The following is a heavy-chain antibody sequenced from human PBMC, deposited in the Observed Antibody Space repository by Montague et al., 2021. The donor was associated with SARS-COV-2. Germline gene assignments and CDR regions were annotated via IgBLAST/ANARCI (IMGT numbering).Heavy chain of an antibody. CDR2: IYYSGST. D-gene: IGHD3-22*01. Sequence: TLSLTCTVSGGSISSGGYYWSWIRQHPGKGLEWIGYIYYSGSTYYTPPLKSRVTISVDKSKNQFSLKLSSVTAADTAVYYCPRVRITMIVVVDAFDIWGQGTMVTVSS. CDR3: PRVRITMIVVVDAFDI. CDR1: GGSISSGGYY. V-gene: IGHV4-31*03. J-gene: IGHJ3*02.